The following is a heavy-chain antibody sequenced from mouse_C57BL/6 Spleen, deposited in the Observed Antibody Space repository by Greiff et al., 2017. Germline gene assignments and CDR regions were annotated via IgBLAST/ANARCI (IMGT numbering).Heavy chain of an antibody. Sequence: LQLQESGAELVKPGASVKISCKASGYAFSSYWMNWVKQRPGKGLEWIGQIYPGDGDTNYNGKFKGKATLTADKSSSTAYMQLSSLTSEDSAVYFCARGTTVVEVDYWGQGTTLTVSS. D-gene: IGHD1-1*01. J-gene: IGHJ2*01. CDR2: IYPGDGDT. V-gene: IGHV1-80*01. CDR3: ARGTTVVEVDY. CDR1: GYAFSSYW.